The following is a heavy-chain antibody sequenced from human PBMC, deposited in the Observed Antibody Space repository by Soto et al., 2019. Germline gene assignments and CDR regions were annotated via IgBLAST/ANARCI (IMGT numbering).Heavy chain of an antibody. CDR3: ARHEQREADPFDY. D-gene: IGHD6-19*01. V-gene: IGHV6-1*01. Sequence: QLQQSGPGLVKPSQTLSLTCPISGDTVSSNSATWNWIRQSPSRGLEWLGRTYYRSQWYSDYALSVTSRITINPDTTKHQFSLHLNSVTPEDTAVYYCARHEQREADPFDYGGQGTLVTVSS. J-gene: IGHJ4*02. CDR2: TYYRSQWYS. CDR1: GDTVSSNSAT.